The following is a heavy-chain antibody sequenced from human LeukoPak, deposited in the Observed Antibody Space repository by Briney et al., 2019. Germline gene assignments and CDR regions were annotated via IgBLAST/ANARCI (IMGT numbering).Heavy chain of an antibody. Sequence: HAGKSLRLSCAASGFTFDDYAMHWARQPPGKSLEWVSGISWNSGSIGYADSVKGRFTISRDNAKNSLYLQMNSLRAEDTALYYCAKGRQYYYMDVWGKGTTVTVSS. CDR3: AKGRQYYYMDV. J-gene: IGHJ6*03. V-gene: IGHV3-9*01. CDR2: ISWNSGSI. CDR1: GFTFDDYA.